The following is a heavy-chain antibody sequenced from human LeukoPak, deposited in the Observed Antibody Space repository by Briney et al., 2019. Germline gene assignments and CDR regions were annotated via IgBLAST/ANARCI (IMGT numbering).Heavy chain of an antibody. CDR3: ARDPGPDYYDSSGYYSLNAFDI. CDR2: IYYSVST. Sequence: PSESLSLTWTVAGGSISSYYWSWVRPPPGKGLEWNGYIYYSVSTNYYPSLKTQVTIPVDTSNKQFSLNLSSVTAADTAVYYCARDPGPDYYDSSGYYSLNAFDIWGQGTMGTVS. J-gene: IGHJ3*02. V-gene: IGHV4-59*01. D-gene: IGHD3-22*01. CDR1: GGSISSYY.